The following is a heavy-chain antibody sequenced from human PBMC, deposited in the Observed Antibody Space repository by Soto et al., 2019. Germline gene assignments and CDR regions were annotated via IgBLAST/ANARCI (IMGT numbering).Heavy chain of an antibody. CDR1: GGSISSYY. CDR3: AKGSGWYYY. Sequence: SETLSLTCTVSGGSISSYYWSWIRQPPGKGLEWIGYIFYSGSTNYNPSLKSRVTISVDTSKNQFSLKLSSVTAADTAVYYCAKGSGWYYYWGQGTLVTVSS. V-gene: IGHV4-59*01. D-gene: IGHD6-19*01. J-gene: IGHJ4*02. CDR2: IFYSGST.